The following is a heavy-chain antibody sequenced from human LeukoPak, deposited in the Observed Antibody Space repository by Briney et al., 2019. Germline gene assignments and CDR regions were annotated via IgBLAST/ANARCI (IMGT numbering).Heavy chain of an antibody. CDR3: AKYQAPGTYYVAFDI. CDR2: IYYSGST. V-gene: IGHV4-31*03. CDR1: GGSISSGGNY. J-gene: IGHJ3*02. Sequence: SQTLSLTCTVSGGSISSGGNYWSWIRQHPGKGLEWIGYIYYSGSTYYNPSLKSRVTISVDTSKKQFSLKLISVTAADTAVYYCAKYQAPGTYYVAFDIWGQGTMVTVSS. D-gene: IGHD3-10*01.